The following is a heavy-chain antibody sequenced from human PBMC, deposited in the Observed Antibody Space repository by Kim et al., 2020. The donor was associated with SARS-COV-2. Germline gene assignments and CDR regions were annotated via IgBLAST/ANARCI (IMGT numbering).Heavy chain of an antibody. CDR2: FDPEDGET. D-gene: IGHD3-22*01. CDR3: ATTSPLTMIVVVTPHYYYGMDV. J-gene: IGHJ6*02. V-gene: IGHV1-24*01. Sequence: ASVKVSCKVSGYTLTELSMHWVRQAPGKGLEWMGGFDPEDGETIYAQKFQGRVTMTEDTSTDTAYMELSSLRSEDTAVYYCATTSPLTMIVVVTPHYYYGMDVWGQGTTVTVSS. CDR1: GYTLTELS.